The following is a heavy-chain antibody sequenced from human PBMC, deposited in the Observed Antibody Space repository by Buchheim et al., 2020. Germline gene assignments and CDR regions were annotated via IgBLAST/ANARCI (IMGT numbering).Heavy chain of an antibody. CDR3: ARHPQSSGWGYYFDY. Sequence: QLQLQESGPGLVKPSETLSLTCTVSGGSISSSSYYWGWIRQPPGKGLEWIGSIYYSGRTYYNPSLRSRVPISVDTSKKQFSLKLSSVTAADTAVYYCARHPQSSGWGYYFDYWGQGTL. J-gene: IGHJ4*02. CDR1: GGSISSSSYY. V-gene: IGHV4-39*01. CDR2: IYYSGRT. D-gene: IGHD6-19*01.